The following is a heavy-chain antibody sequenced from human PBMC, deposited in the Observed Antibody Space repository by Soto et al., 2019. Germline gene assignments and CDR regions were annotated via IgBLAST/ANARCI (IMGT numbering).Heavy chain of an antibody. D-gene: IGHD2-2*01. V-gene: IGHV1-69*12. CDR1: GGTFSSYA. CDR3: ARGRYQLLPQPTPNNWFDP. Sequence: QVQLVQSGAEVKKPGSSVKVSCQASGGTFSSYAISWVRQAPGQGLEWMGGIIPIFGTANYAQKFQGRVTITADESTSTAYMELSSLRSEDTAVYYCARGRYQLLPQPTPNNWFDPWGQGTLVTVSS. CDR2: IIPIFGTA. J-gene: IGHJ5*02.